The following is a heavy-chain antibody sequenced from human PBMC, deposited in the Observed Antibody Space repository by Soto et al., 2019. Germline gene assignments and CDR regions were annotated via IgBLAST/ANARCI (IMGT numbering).Heavy chain of an antibody. J-gene: IGHJ4*02. CDR2: IKQDGSEK. V-gene: IGHV3-7*03. Sequence: GGSLRLSCAASGFTFSSYWMSWVRQAPGKGLEWVANIKQDGSEKYYVDSVKGRFTISRDNAKNSLYLQMNSLRAEDTAVYYCANSSTYCSGGSCSGHYFDYWGQGTLVTVSS. CDR1: GFTFSSYW. D-gene: IGHD2-15*01. CDR3: ANSSTYCSGGSCSGHYFDY.